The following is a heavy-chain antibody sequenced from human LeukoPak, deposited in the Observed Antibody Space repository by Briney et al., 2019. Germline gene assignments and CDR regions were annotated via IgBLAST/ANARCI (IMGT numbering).Heavy chain of an antibody. D-gene: IGHD6-13*01. V-gene: IGHV3-20*04. CDR1: GFTFDDYG. Sequence: GGSLRLSCAASGFTFDDYGRSWVRQAPGKGLEWVSGINWNGGSTGYADSVKGRFTISRDNAKNSLYLQMNNLRAEDTALYYCARDLESSSWYGGAFDIWGQGTMVTVSS. J-gene: IGHJ3*02. CDR2: INWNGGST. CDR3: ARDLESSSWYGGAFDI.